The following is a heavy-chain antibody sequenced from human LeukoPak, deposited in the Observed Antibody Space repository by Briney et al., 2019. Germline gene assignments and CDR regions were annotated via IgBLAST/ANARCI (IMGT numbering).Heavy chain of an antibody. CDR2: IYYSGST. J-gene: IGHJ3*02. CDR1: GGSISSYY. D-gene: IGHD6-19*01. Sequence: PSETLSLTCTVSGGSISSYYWSWIRQPPGKGLEWIGYIYYSGSTNYNPSLKSRVTISVDTSKNQFSLKLSSVTAADTAVYYCARGAVDDAFDIWGQGTMVTVSS. CDR3: ARGAVDDAFDI. V-gene: IGHV4-59*12.